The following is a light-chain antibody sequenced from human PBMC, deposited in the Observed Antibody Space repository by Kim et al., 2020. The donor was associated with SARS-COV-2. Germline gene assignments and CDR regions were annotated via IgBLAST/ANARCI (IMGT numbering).Light chain of an antibody. CDR2: YDT. CDR1: NIGSKS. V-gene: IGLV3-21*04. CDR3: QVWDSGSDHSV. J-gene: IGLJ3*02. Sequence: SYELTQPPSVSVAPGKTASITCGGNNIGSKSVHWYQQKPGQAPVLVIYYDTDRPSGIPERFSGSNSGNTATLTVSRVEAGDEADYYCQVWDSGSDHSVFGGGTQLTVL.